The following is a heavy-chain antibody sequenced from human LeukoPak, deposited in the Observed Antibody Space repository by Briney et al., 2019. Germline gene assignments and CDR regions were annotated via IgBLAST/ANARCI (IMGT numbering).Heavy chain of an antibody. CDR3: AKENAYYYGSGSYVDY. V-gene: IGHV3-53*05. D-gene: IGHD3-10*01. Sequence: PGGSLRLSRAASGFTVSSNYMSWVRQAPGKGLEWVSVIYSGGSTYYADSVKGRFTISRDNSKNTLYLQMNSLRAEDTAVYYCAKENAYYYGSGSYVDYWGQGTLVTVSS. CDR2: IYSGGST. J-gene: IGHJ4*02. CDR1: GFTVSSNY.